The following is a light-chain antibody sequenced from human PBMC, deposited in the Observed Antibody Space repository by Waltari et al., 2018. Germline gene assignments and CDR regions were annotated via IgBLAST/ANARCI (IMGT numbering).Light chain of an antibody. V-gene: IGKV1-27*01. CDR3: QKYSSPGS. Sequence: DIQMTQSPSSLSASVGDRVTITCRASRGLSNYLAWYQQKPGKVPKLLIYAASTLQSGVPSRLSGSGFGTDFTLTISSLQPEDVATYYCQKYSSPGSFGQGTKVEIK. J-gene: IGKJ1*01. CDR2: AAS. CDR1: RGLSNY.